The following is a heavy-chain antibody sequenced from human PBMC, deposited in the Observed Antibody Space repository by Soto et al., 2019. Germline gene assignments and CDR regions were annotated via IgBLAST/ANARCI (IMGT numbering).Heavy chain of an antibody. D-gene: IGHD3-10*01. CDR1: GFPFSNYA. CDR3: AKRSFLYGSGSYHFDY. Sequence: EVQLLESGGALVQPGGSLRLSCAASGFPFSNYAMGWVRQAPGKGLEWVSSISGSGGSTYYADPVKGRFTISRDNSKNPLYLQINSLRAEDTAVYYCAKRSFLYGSGSYHFDYWGQGTLVTVSS. V-gene: IGHV3-23*01. J-gene: IGHJ4*02. CDR2: ISGSGGST.